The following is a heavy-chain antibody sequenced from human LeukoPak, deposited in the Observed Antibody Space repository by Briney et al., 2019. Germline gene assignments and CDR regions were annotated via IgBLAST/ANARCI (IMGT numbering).Heavy chain of an antibody. D-gene: IGHD4-11*01. CDR2: INGGGVNT. Sequence: PGGSLRLSCAASGFTFSSYAMSWVRQAPGKGLEWVSTINGGGVNTHYADSVGGRFTISRDNSKNTLFLQMNSLRDEATAVYYCAKDLYSNYGPADYWGQGNLVTVSS. CDR1: GFTFSSYA. CDR3: AKDLYSNYGPADY. J-gene: IGHJ4*02. V-gene: IGHV3-23*01.